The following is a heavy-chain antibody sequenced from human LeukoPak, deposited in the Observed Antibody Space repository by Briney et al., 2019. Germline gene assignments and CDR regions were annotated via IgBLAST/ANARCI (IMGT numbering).Heavy chain of an antibody. Sequence: SETLSLTCTVSGGSISSSCYFWGRIRQPPGTGLEWIGSIYHGGTTYYNPSLKSRVTISVDTSKNQFSLNLSSVTATDTAVYYCARHDGRGGATMGALDYWGRGTLVTVSS. J-gene: IGHJ4*02. CDR2: IYHGGTT. V-gene: IGHV4-39*01. D-gene: IGHD4/OR15-4a*01. CDR3: ARHDGRGGATMGALDY. CDR1: GGSISSSCYF.